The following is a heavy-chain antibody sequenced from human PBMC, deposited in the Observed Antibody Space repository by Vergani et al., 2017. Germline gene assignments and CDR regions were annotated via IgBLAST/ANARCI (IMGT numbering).Heavy chain of an antibody. CDR3: VKEGGYGSGMSNWFDP. Sequence: EVHLWESGGGLGQPGGSLRLSCVASGFTFSSYAMSWVRQAPGKGLEWVSAISGGGGSTYYAESVKGRFTISRDKSKNTLYLQMNSLRAEDTAIYYCVKEGGYGSGMSNWFDPWGQGTLVTVSP. J-gene: IGHJ5*02. D-gene: IGHD3-10*01. CDR1: GFTFSSYA. CDR2: ISGGGGST. V-gene: IGHV3-23*01.